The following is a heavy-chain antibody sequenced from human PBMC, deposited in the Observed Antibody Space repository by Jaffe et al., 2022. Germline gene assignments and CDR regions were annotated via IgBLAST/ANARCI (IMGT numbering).Heavy chain of an antibody. CDR3: ARRSPFASPLLWFGETPEPYFDY. V-gene: IGHV4-38-2*01. D-gene: IGHD3-10*01. Sequence: QVQLQESGPGLVKPSETLSLTCAVSGYSISSGYYWGWIRQPPGKGLEWIGSIYHSGSTYYNPSLKSRVTISVDTSKNQFSLKLSSVTAADTAVYYCARRSPFASPLLWFGETPEPYFDYWGQGTLVTVSS. CDR1: GYSISSGYY. CDR2: IYHSGST. J-gene: IGHJ4*02.